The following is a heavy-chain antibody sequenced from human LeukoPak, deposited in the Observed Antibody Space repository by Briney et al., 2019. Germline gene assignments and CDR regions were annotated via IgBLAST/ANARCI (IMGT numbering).Heavy chain of an antibody. CDR1: GFTFSSYW. Sequence: GGSLRLSCAASGFTFSSYWMSWVRQAPGKGLEWVASIKQDGSEKYYVDSVKGRFTISRDNAKNSLYLQMNSLRAEDTAVYYCARDSSGWYAEYYFDYWGQGTLVTVSS. CDR3: ARDSSGWYAEYYFDY. D-gene: IGHD6-19*01. CDR2: IKQDGSEK. V-gene: IGHV3-7*01. J-gene: IGHJ4*02.